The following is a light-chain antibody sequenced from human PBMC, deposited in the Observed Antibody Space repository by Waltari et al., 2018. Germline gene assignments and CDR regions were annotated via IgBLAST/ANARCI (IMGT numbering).Light chain of an antibody. CDR3: SSYTTTSTLLVV. CDR1: TSDIGRYNY. CDR2: DVN. V-gene: IGLV2-14*03. J-gene: IGLJ2*01. Sequence: QSALTQPASVSGSPGQSITISCTGTTSDIGRYNYVSWYQHHPDKAPKLMIFDVNNRPSVVSDRFAGSKSGNTASLTISGLQAEDEADYYCSSYTTTSTLLVVFGGGTKLTVL.